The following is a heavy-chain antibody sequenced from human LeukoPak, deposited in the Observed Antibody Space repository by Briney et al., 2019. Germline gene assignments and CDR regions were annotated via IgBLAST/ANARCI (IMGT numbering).Heavy chain of an antibody. D-gene: IGHD4-23*01. CDR2: ISSSSSTI. CDR1: GFTFSSYS. Sequence: GGSLRLSCAASGFTFSSYSMNWVRQAPGKGLEWVSYISSSSSTIYYADSVKGRFTISRDNAKNSLYLQMNSLRAEDTAVYYCARRAYGGNRDWYFDLWGRGTLVTVSS. J-gene: IGHJ2*01. CDR3: ARRAYGGNRDWYFDL. V-gene: IGHV3-48*04.